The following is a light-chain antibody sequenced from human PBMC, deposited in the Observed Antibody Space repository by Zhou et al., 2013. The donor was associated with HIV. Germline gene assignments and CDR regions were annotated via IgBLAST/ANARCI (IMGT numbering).Light chain of an antibody. CDR3: QQSSNSPWT. V-gene: IGKV3-15*01. J-gene: IGKJ1*01. CDR2: GAS. Sequence: EVVMTQSPDTLSVSPGERVTLSCRASQSVGIHLAWYQQKPGQAPRLLIYGASSRATGIPARFSGGGSGTEFTLTISSLQSEDFATYYCQQSSNSPWTFGQGTKVDVK. CDR1: QSVGIH.